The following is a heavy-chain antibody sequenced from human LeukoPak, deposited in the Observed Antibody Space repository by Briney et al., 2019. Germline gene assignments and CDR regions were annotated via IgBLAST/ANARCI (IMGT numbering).Heavy chain of an antibody. J-gene: IGHJ3*02. Sequence: GGSLRLSCAASGFTFSNAWMSWVRQAPGKGLEWVGRIKSKTDGGTTDYAAPVKGRFTISRDDSKNTLYLQMNSLKSEDTAVYYCTTDRIGYGSGRVARDAFDIWGQGTMVTVSS. V-gene: IGHV3-15*01. CDR3: TTDRIGYGSGRVARDAFDI. CDR2: IKSKTDGGTT. D-gene: IGHD3-10*01. CDR1: GFTFSNAW.